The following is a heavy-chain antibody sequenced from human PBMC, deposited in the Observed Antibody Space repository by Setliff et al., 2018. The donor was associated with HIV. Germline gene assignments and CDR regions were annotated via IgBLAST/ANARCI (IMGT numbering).Heavy chain of an antibody. Sequence: PSETLSLTCTVSGGSISSGSYYWSWIRQPAGKGLEWIGRIYITGSTNYNPSLKSRVTISVDTSKNRFSLKLRSVTAADTAVYYCARDVLQFEAEAFDIWGQGTMVTVSS. V-gene: IGHV4-61*02. D-gene: IGHD3-3*01. CDR3: ARDVLQFEAEAFDI. CDR1: GGSISSGSYY. CDR2: IYITGST. J-gene: IGHJ3*02.